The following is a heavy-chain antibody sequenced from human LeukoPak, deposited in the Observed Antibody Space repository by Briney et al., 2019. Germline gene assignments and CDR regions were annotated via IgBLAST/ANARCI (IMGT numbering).Heavy chain of an antibody. D-gene: IGHD6-13*01. V-gene: IGHV3-15*01. J-gene: IGHJ4*02. CDR2: IKSKTDGGTT. CDR1: GFTFSNAW. Sequence: PGGSLRLSCAASGFTFSNAWMSWVRQAPGKGLEWVGRIKSKTDGGTTDYAAPVKGRFTISRDDSKNTLYLQMNSLKTEDTAVYYCTTGYSSSWYEQTYGVRYYFDYWGQGTLVTVSS. CDR3: TTGYSSSWYEQTYGVRYYFDY.